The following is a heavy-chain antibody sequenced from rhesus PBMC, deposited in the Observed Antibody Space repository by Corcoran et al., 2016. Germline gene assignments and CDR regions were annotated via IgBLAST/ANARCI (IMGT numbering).Heavy chain of an antibody. Sequence: VQLQESGPGLVKPSETLSLTCAVSGGSISRSTWWRWIRQPPGKGLEWIGYISSSSGSTYYNPSLKSRVTISTDTSKNQFSLKLSSVTAADTAVYYCARSIAAVDPADYWGQGVLVTVSS. V-gene: IGHV4-65*01. D-gene: IGHD6-31*01. CDR2: ISSSSGST. J-gene: IGHJ4*01. CDR1: GGSISRSTW. CDR3: ARSIAAVDPADY.